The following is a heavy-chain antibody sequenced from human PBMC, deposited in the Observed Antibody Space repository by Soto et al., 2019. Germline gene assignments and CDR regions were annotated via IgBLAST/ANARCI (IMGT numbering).Heavy chain of an antibody. CDR3: TGLVASGY. V-gene: IGHV3-30*03. CDR1: GFTVSTYG. D-gene: IGHD3-9*01. Sequence: QVPLVESGGGVVQPGRSLRLSCAVSGFTVSTYGMHWVRQAPGKGLEWVAVISRDGGTKFYADSVKGRFTISRDNSRNTLFVEMNSLRGGDMAVYYCTGLVASGYWGQGTLVNVSS. J-gene: IGHJ4*02. CDR2: ISRDGGTK.